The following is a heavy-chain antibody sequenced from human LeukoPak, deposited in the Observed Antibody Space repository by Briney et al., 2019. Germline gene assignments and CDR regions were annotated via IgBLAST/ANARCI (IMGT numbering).Heavy chain of an antibody. CDR2: ISAYNGNT. D-gene: IGHD3-22*01. J-gene: IGHJ5*02. V-gene: IGHV1-18*01. CDR1: GYTFTSYG. CDR3: ARSLTRGYYYDSSGYYNWSDP. Sequence: ASVKVSCKASGYTFTSYGISWVRQAPGQGLEWMGWISAYNGNTNYAQKLQGRVTMTTDTSTSTAYMELRSLRSDDTAVYYCARSLTRGYYYDSSGYYNWSDPWGQGTLVTVSS.